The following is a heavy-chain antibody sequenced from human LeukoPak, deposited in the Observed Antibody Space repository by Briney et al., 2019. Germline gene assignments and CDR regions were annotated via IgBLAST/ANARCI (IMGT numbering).Heavy chain of an antibody. V-gene: IGHV3-30*03. CDR1: EFTLSTYD. CDR3: ARAPAYCSGGTCSEFFDY. Sequence: AGGSLRLSCAASEFTLSTYDMHWVRQAPSKGLEWVAVISYDGTKKYYLDSVKGRFTISRDNSKNTLYLQMDTLRAEDTAVYYCARAPAYCSGGTCSEFFDYWGQGTLVTVSS. J-gene: IGHJ4*02. CDR2: ISYDGTKK. D-gene: IGHD2-15*01.